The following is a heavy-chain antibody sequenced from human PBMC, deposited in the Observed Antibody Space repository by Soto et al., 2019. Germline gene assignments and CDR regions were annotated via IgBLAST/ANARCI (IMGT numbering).Heavy chain of an antibody. CDR3: AKDHSISEWELPDY. J-gene: IGHJ4*02. CDR1: GFTFSSYG. Sequence: GGSLRLSCAASGFTFSSYGMHWVRQAPGKGLEWVAVISYDGSNKYYADSVKGRFTISRDNSKNTLYLQMNSLRAEDTAVYYCAKDHSISEWELPDYWGQGT. V-gene: IGHV3-30*18. D-gene: IGHD1-26*01. CDR2: ISYDGSNK.